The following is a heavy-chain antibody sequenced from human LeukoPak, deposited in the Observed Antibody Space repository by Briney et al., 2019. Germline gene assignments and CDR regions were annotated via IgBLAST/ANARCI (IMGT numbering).Heavy chain of an antibody. Sequence: KRGASLKISCQGSGYSFTSYWIGWVRQVPGKGLEWMVIIYPGDYDTRYSPSFQGQVTISADKSISTAYLQWSSLKASDPAMYYCASSSDYYDSSGYPDYWGQGTLVTVSS. J-gene: IGHJ4*02. CDR3: ASSSDYYDSSGYPDY. D-gene: IGHD3-22*01. CDR2: IYPGDYDT. V-gene: IGHV5-51*01. CDR1: GYSFTSYW.